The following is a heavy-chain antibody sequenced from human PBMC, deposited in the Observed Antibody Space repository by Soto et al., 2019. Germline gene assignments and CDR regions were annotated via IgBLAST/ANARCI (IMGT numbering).Heavy chain of an antibody. Sequence: QVPLVQSGAEVKKPGASVKVSCKASGYTFRSYALQWVRQAPGQSLEWIGWIHAGNGDTKYSQKFHGRVTLTRDTSANTAYMDLSSLRSEDTAVYYCARVPRYTSDIVEVPAVMFDDWFVPWGQGTLVTVSS. V-gene: IGHV1-3*01. CDR3: ARVPRYTSDIVEVPAVMFDDWFVP. CDR1: GYTFRSYA. CDR2: IHAGNGDT. J-gene: IGHJ5*02. D-gene: IGHD2-2*01.